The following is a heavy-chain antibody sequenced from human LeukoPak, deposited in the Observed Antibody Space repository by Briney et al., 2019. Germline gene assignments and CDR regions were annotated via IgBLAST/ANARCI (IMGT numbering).Heavy chain of an antibody. CDR1: GYNFTPYW. CDR2: IYPGDSDT. Sequence: GESLKISCQSSGYNFTPYWIVWVRQKPGKGLEWMGIIYPGDSDTRYSPSFQGQVTISADKSISTAYLQWSSLKASDTAMYYCARRRRSSENWFDPWGQGILVTVSS. V-gene: IGHV5-51*01. CDR3: ARRRRSSENWFDP. J-gene: IGHJ5*02. D-gene: IGHD6-19*01.